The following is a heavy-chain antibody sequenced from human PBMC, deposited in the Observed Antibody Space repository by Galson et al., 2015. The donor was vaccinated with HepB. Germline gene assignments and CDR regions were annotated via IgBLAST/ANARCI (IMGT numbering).Heavy chain of an antibody. Sequence: SETLSLTCTVSNDSVTATNSYWGWIRQPPGRGLELIGTIYYSGRTDYNPSLKNRVTISMDTSKNEFSLRLSSVAAADTAVYYCARGSWPFIYWGHGILVTVSS. V-gene: IGHV4-39*01. J-gene: IGHJ4*01. CDR2: IYYSGRT. CDR3: ARGSWPFIY. CDR1: NDSVTATNSY.